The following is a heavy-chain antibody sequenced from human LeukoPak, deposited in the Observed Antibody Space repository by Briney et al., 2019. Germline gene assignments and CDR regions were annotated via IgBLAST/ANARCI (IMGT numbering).Heavy chain of an antibody. CDR1: GYSFTSYW. V-gene: IGHV5-51*01. Sequence: GESLKISCKGSGYSFTSYWIGWVRQMPGKGLEWMGIIYPGDSDTRYSPSFQGQVTISADESISTAYLQWSSLKASDTAMYYCASSYYYGSGSYYLLGYWGQGTLVTVSS. CDR3: ASSYYYGSGSYYLLGY. J-gene: IGHJ4*02. CDR2: IYPGDSDT. D-gene: IGHD3-10*01.